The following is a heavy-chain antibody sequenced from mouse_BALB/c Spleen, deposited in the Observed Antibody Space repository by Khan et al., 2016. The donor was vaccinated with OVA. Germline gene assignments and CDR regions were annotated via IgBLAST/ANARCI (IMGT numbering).Heavy chain of an antibody. CDR3: PKPRGYYGQNPYFDY. J-gene: IGHJ2*01. V-gene: IGHV5-6-4*01. Sequence: EVQLVESGGGLVRPGGSLKLSCAASGFSFSSYSMSWVRQTPEKRLEWVATISSGGTYTYYPDSVKGRFTISRDNAKNTLYLQMSSLKSEDTAMYYLPKPRGYYGQNPYFDYWGQGTTLTVSS. D-gene: IGHD1-1*01. CDR2: ISSGGTYT. CDR1: GFSFSSYS.